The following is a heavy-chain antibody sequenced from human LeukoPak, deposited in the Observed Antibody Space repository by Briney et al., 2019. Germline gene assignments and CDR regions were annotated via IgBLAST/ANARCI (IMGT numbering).Heavy chain of an antibody. V-gene: IGHV4-59*01. CDR2: IYYTGST. J-gene: IGHJ3*02. D-gene: IGHD1-26*01. Sequence: SETLSLTCTVSGGSLSDYYWSWIRQPPGKGLEWIGYIYYTGSTNYNPSLKSRVTISIDTSKNQFSLKLSSVTAADTALYYCARDYSMTHAFDIWGQGTLVTVSS. CDR3: ARDYSMTHAFDI. CDR1: GGSLSDYY.